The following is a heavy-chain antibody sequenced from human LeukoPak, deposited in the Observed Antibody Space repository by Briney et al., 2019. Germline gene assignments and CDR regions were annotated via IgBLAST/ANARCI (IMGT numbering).Heavy chain of an antibody. CDR3: ARNGLTTGAKSYYYYMDV. CDR2: ISAYNGNT. Sequence: ASVKVSCKASGYTFTSYGISWVRQAPGQGVEWMGWISAYNGNTNYAQKLQGRVTMTTDTSTSTAYMELRSLRSDDTAVYYCARNGLTTGAKSYYYYMDVWGKGTTVTVSS. D-gene: IGHD1-1*01. CDR1: GYTFTSYG. V-gene: IGHV1-18*01. J-gene: IGHJ6*03.